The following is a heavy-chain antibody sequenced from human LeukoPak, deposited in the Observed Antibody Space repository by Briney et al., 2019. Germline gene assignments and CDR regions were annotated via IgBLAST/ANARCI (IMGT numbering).Heavy chain of an antibody. CDR3: ARDSARSWELEADAFDI. CDR2: TYYRSKWYN. CDR1: GDSVSSNSAA. D-gene: IGHD1-26*01. J-gene: IGHJ3*02. Sequence: SQTLSLTCAISGDSVSSNSAAWNWIRQSPSRGLEWLGRTYYRSKWYNDYAVSVKSRITINPDTSKNQFSLQLNSVTPEDTAVYYCARDSARSWELEADAFDIWGQGTMVTVSS. V-gene: IGHV6-1*01.